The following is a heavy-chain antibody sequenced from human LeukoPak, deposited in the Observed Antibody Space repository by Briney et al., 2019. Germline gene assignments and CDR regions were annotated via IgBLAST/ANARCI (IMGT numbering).Heavy chain of an antibody. D-gene: IGHD2/OR15-2a*01. V-gene: IGHV4-59*08. CDR1: GGSISSYY. J-gene: IGHJ4*02. CDR3: AGHHPRNTVDF. CDR2: ISDIGSI. Sequence: PSETLSLTCTGSGGSISSYYWSWIRQPPGNGLEWIAYISDIGSINYNPPLKSRVTISLDTSKNQFSLKLSSVTAADTAVYYCAGHHPRNTVDFWGQGTLVTVSS.